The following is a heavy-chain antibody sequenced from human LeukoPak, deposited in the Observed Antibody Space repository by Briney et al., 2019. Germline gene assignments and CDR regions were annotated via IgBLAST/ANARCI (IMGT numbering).Heavy chain of an antibody. D-gene: IGHD3-22*01. CDR1: GYTFTSYG. Sequence: ASVKVSCKASGYTFTSYGISWVRQAPGQGLEWMGWISAYNGNTNYAQKLQGRVTMTTDTSTSTAYMELRSLRSDDTAVYYCARGPYYYDSSGYVLAFGIWGQGTMVTVSS. CDR2: ISAYNGNT. J-gene: IGHJ3*02. V-gene: IGHV1-18*01. CDR3: ARGPYYYDSSGYVLAFGI.